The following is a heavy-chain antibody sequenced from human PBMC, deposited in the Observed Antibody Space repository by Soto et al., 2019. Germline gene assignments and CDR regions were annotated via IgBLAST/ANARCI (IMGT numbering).Heavy chain of an antibody. CDR1: GGSISSYY. V-gene: IGHV4-59*01. CDR2: IYYRGST. J-gene: IGHJ2*01. CDR3: ARFNWSFDL. Sequence: QVQLQESGPGLVKPSETLSLTCTVSGGSISSYYWSWIRQPPGKGLEWIGYIYYRGSTNYNPSLKSRVTMSVDTSKNQFSLKLSSVTAADTAMYYWARFNWSFDLWGRGTLVTVSS.